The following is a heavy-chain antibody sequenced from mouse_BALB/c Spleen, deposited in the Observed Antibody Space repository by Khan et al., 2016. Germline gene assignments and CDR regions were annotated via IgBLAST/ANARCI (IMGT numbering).Heavy chain of an antibody. D-gene: IGHD2-2*01. J-gene: IGHJ2*01. CDR3: TTYDGYALAY. Sequence: EVQLQESGPSLVKPSQTLSLTCSVTGDSITSGYWNWIRKFPGSKLEYMGYISYSDDTYYNPSLESRISITRDKYKNQYYLQLNSVTTEDTATYYCTTYDGYALAYWGQGPTLTVSS. V-gene: IGHV3-8*02. CDR2: ISYSDDT. CDR1: GDSITSGY.